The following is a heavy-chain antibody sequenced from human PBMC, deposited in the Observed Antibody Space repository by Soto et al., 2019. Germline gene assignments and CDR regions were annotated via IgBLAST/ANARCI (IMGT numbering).Heavy chain of an antibody. CDR2: ISAYNGNT. D-gene: IGHD3-22*01. Sequence: ASVKVSCKASGYTFTSYGISWVRQAPGQVLEWMGWISAYNGNTNYAQKLQGRVTMTTDTSTSTAYMELRSLRSDDTAAYYCARDFDSSFYYYYYYGMDVWGQGTTVTVSS. CDR1: GYTFTSYG. CDR3: ARDFDSSFYYYYYYGMDV. J-gene: IGHJ6*02. V-gene: IGHV1-18*01.